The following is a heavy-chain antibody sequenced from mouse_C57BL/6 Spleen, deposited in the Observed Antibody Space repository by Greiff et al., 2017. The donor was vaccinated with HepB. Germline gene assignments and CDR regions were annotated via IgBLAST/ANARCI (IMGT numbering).Heavy chain of an antibody. J-gene: IGHJ3*01. D-gene: IGHD2-1*01. V-gene: IGHV14-3*01. CDR3: ARGGGNYSWFAY. Sequence: VQLQQSVAELVRPGASVKLSCTASGFSIKNTYMHWVKQRPEQGLEWIGRIDPANGNTKYAPKFQGKATITADTSSNTAYLQLSSLTSEDTAIYYCARGGGNYSWFAYWGQGTLVTVSA. CDR1: GFSIKNTY. CDR2: IDPANGNT.